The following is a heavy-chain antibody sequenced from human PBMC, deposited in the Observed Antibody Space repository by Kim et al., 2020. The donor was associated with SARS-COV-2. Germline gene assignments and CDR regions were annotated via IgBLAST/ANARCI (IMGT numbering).Heavy chain of an antibody. J-gene: IGHJ3*02. V-gene: IGHV3-30*01. Sequence: KGRLTLSRENSKNTLYLQMNSLRAEDTAVYYCARDMRYFDWLSILYAFEIWGQGTMVTVSS. D-gene: IGHD3-9*01. CDR3: ARDMRYFDWLSILYAFEI.